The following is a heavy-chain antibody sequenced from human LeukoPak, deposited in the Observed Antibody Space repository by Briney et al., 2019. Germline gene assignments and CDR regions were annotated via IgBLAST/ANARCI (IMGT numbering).Heavy chain of an antibody. CDR1: GVSISNYY. J-gene: IGHJ4*02. D-gene: IGHD3-10*01. CDR3: ARHFRPVSSAKYYFDY. V-gene: IGHV4-59*08. CDR2: IYYSGST. Sequence: PSETLSLTCTVSGVSISNYYWSWIRQPPGKGLEWIGYIYYSGSTNYNPSLKSRVTISVDTSKNQFSLKLSSVTAADTAVYYCARHFRPVSSAKYYFDYWGQGTLVAVSS.